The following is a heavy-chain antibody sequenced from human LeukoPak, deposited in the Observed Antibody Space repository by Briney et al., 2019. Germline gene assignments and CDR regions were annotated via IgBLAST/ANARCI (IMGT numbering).Heavy chain of an antibody. CDR2: ISGSGGST. Sequence: GGSLRLSCAASGFTFSSYAMSWVRQAPGKGLEWVSAISGSGGSTYYADSVKGRFTISRDNSKNTLYLQMNSLRAEDTAVYYCARHRARYYDISGYYYDYWGQGTLVTVSS. V-gene: IGHV3-23*01. J-gene: IGHJ4*02. CDR1: GFTFSSYA. D-gene: IGHD3-22*01. CDR3: ARHRARYYDISGYYYDY.